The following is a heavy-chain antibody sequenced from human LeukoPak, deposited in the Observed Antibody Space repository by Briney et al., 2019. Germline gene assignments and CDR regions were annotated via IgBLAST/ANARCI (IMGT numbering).Heavy chain of an antibody. D-gene: IGHD3-22*01. CDR2: ISSSGSTI. CDR3: ARDKVGYDSSGYYYGMDV. CDR1: GFTFSDYY. V-gene: IGHV3-11*01. J-gene: IGHJ6*02. Sequence: GGSLRLSCAASGFTFSDYYMSWIRQAPGKGLEWVSYISSSGSTIYCADSVKGRFTISRDNAKNSLYLQMNSLRAEDTAVYYCARDKVGYDSSGYYYGMDVWGQGTTVTVSS.